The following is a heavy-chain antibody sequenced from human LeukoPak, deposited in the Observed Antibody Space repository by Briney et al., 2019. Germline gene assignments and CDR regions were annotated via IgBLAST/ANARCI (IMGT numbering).Heavy chain of an antibody. Sequence: PSAPLSLTCTVSGGSISSYYWSWIRQPPGKGLEWFGYIYYSGSTEYNPSLRSRVTISLEMSKHQFSLNLTSVTAADTAVYYCASNTGTVFDYWGQGALVTVSS. D-gene: IGHD7-27*01. CDR3: ASNTGTVFDY. V-gene: IGHV4-59*01. CDR2: IYYSGST. CDR1: GGSISSYY. J-gene: IGHJ4*02.